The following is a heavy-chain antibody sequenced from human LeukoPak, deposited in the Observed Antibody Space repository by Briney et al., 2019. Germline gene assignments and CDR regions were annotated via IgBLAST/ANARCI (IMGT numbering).Heavy chain of an antibody. Sequence: GGSLRLSCAASGFTFNNYAMNWVRQAPGKGLEWVSHISPSGDSTYYADSVKGRFTISRDSSKNTLSLQMNSLRAEDTAVYYCAKIPKGGYFDSWGQGTLVTVSS. CDR1: GFTFNNYA. J-gene: IGHJ4*02. CDR3: AKIPKGGYFDS. D-gene: IGHD2-2*01. V-gene: IGHV3-23*01. CDR2: ISPSGDST.